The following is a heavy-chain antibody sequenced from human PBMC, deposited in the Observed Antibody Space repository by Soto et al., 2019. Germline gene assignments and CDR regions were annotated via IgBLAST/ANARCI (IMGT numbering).Heavy chain of an antibody. J-gene: IGHJ4*02. Sequence: GSLRLSCAASGFTVSSNYMSWVRQAPGKGLEWVAGFYGGGSTSTFYADSVKGRFTISRDNSRNMVFLQMNSLRAEDTAVYYCTKDRHPDGIWSFDCWGQGTRVTVSS. CDR1: GFTVSSNY. CDR3: TKDRHPDGIWSFDC. CDR2: FYGGGSTST. V-gene: IGHV3-53*01. D-gene: IGHD3-3*01.